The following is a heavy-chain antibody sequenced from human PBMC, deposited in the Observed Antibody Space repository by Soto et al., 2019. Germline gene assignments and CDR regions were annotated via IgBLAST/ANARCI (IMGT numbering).Heavy chain of an antibody. CDR1: GFTFSSYA. Sequence: GGSLRLSCAASGFTFSSYAMHWVRQAPGKGLEWVAVISYDGSNKYYADSVKGRFTISRDNSKNTLYLQMNSLRAEDTAVYYCARDXSGVDNYYYYGMDVWGQGTTVTVSS. D-gene: IGHD3-3*02. V-gene: IGHV3-30-3*01. J-gene: IGHJ6*02. CDR2: ISYDGSNK. CDR3: ARDXSGVDNYYYYGMDV.